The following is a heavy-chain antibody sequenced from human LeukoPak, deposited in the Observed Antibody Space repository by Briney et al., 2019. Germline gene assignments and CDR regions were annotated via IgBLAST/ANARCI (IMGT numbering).Heavy chain of an antibody. J-gene: IGHJ4*02. CDR1: GYTFTSYG. CDR2: ISAYNGNT. CDR3: ARAYRWTLIHY. Sequence: GASVKVSCKASGYTFTSYGISWVRQAPGQGLEWMGWISAYNGNTNYAQKFQGRVTMTTDTSTDIAYMDLRSLRSDDTAVYYCARAYRWTLIHYWGQGTLVTVSS. D-gene: IGHD4-23*01. V-gene: IGHV1-18*04.